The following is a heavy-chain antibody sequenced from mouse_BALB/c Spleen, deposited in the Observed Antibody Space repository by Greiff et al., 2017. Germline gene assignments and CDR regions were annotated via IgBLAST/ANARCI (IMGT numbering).Heavy chain of an antibody. V-gene: IGHV4-1*02. Sequence: EVKLMESGGGLVQPGGSLKLSCAASGFDFSRYWMSWVRQAPGKGLEWIGEINPDSSTINYTPSLKDKFIISRDNAKNTLYLQMSKVRSEDTALYYCARPEGLLPVYYAMDYWGQGTSVTVSS. CDR2: INPDSSTI. CDR1: GFDFSRYW. D-gene: IGHD2-3*01. CDR3: ARPEGLLPVYYAMDY. J-gene: IGHJ4*01.